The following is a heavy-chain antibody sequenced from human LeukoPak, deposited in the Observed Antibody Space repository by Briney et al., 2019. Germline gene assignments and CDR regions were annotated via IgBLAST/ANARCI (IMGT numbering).Heavy chain of an antibody. CDR3: AKVSCVGRCHPRNYFDS. CDR1: GFNFITAA. J-gene: IGHJ4*02. CDR2: IGSSGGST. D-gene: IGHD1-26*01. V-gene: IGHV3-23*01. Sequence: QPGGSLRLSCAASGFNFITAAMTWVRQAPGKGLEWVSLIGSSGGSTYYADSVKGRFTISRDNSNHTLSLQMNSLRVEDTAIYYCAKVSCVGRCHPRNYFDSWGQGTLVTVSS.